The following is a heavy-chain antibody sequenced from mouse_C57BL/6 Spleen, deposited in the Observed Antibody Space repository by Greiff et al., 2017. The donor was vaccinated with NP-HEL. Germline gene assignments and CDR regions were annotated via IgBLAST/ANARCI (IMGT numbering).Heavy chain of an antibody. Sequence: QVQLQQSGPELVKPGASVKISCKASGYAFSSSWMNWVKQRPGKGLEWIGRIYPGDGDTNYNGKFKGKATLTADKSSSPAYMQLSSLTSEDSAVYFCARGALYGSSLFDYWGQGTTLTVSS. CDR1: GYAFSSSW. CDR3: ARGALYGSSLFDY. J-gene: IGHJ2*01. CDR2: IYPGDGDT. D-gene: IGHD1-1*01. V-gene: IGHV1-82*01.